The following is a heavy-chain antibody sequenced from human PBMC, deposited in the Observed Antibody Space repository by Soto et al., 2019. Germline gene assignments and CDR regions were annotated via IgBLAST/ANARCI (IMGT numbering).Heavy chain of an antibody. CDR2: IYSGGYT. CDR1: GFTVSNNY. J-gene: IGHJ4*02. V-gene: IGHV3-53*01. Sequence: EVQLVESGGGLIQPGGSLRLSCAVSGFTVSNNYMSWVRQAPGKGLEGVSVIYSGGYTAYGDSVKGRFTISRDNSKNTILLKRNTLSADDAALYCGATHAGGGGYWGQGTLVTVSS. CDR3: ATHAGGGGY. D-gene: IGHD3-10*01.